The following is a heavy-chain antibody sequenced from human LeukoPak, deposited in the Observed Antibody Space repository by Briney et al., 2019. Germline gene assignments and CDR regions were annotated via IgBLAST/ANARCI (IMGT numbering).Heavy chain of an antibody. CDR3: AKGATHFDY. D-gene: IGHD1-1*01. J-gene: IGHJ4*02. CDR2: ISGSGDRT. CDR1: GFTFSNSG. Sequence: GRSLGLLCAASGFTFSNSGMSWVRQAPGKGLEWVSGISGSGDRTNYADSAKGRLTISRDNSKNTLYLQINSLRVDDTAVYYCAKGATHFDYWGQG. V-gene: IGHV3-23*01.